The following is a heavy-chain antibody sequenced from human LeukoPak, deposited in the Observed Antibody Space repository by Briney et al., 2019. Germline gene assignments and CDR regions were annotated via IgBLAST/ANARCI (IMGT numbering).Heavy chain of an antibody. CDR3: AGAYCGGDCYGDAFDI. CDR2: IKRDGSEK. CDR1: GFTFSSYW. Sequence: GGSLRLSCAASGFTFSSYWMSRVRQAPGKGLEWVANIKRDGSEKYYVDSVKGRFTISRDNAKNSLYLQMNSLRAEDTAVYYCAGAYCGGDCYGDAFDIWGQGTMVTVSS. D-gene: IGHD2-21*02. V-gene: IGHV3-7*04. J-gene: IGHJ3*02.